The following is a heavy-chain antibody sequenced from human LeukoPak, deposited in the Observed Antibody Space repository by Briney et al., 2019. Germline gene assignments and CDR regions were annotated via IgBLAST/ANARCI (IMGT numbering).Heavy chain of an antibody. V-gene: IGHV3-30*18. CDR1: GFTFSGYA. CDR2: ISYDGSSK. J-gene: IGHJ3*02. D-gene: IGHD6-13*01. CDR3: AKSLFTSAAGSCRASDI. Sequence: GGSLRLSCAASGFTFSGYAMHWVRQAPGQGLEWVALISYDGSSKYYADSVKGRFTISRDSSKNTLYLQMNSMRAEDTAVYYCAKSLFTSAAGSCRASDIWGQGTMVTVSS.